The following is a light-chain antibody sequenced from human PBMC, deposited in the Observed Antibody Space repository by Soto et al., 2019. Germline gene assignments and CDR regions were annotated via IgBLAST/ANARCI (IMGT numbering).Light chain of an antibody. CDR1: SSDVGAYNF. CDR3: SSYTTRSTPLYV. Sequence: QSALTQPASVSGSPGQSITISCTGTSSDVGAYNFVSWYQQHPGKAPKLMIYEVSNRPSGVSNRFSGAKSGNTASLTISGLQAEDEADYYCSSYTTRSTPLYVFGTGTKLTVL. V-gene: IGLV2-14*01. J-gene: IGLJ1*01. CDR2: EVS.